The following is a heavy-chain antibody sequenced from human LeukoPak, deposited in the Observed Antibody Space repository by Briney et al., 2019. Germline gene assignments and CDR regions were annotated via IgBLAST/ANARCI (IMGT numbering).Heavy chain of an antibody. CDR2: IIPIFGTA. Sequence: SVKVSCKASGGTFSSYAISWVRQAPGQGLEWMGGIIPIFGTANYAQKFQGRVTITTDESTSTAYMELSSLRSEDTAVYYCARNQLLHSYYYYMDVWGKGTTVTVSS. CDR3: ARNQLLHSYYYYMDV. J-gene: IGHJ6*03. V-gene: IGHV1-69*05. D-gene: IGHD2-2*01. CDR1: GGTFSSYA.